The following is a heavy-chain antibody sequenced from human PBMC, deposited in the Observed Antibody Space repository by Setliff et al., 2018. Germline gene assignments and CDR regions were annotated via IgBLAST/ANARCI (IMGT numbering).Heavy chain of an antibody. CDR1: GYSISSGYY. Sequence: PSETLSLTCAVSGYSISSGYYWGWIRQPPGKGLEWSGSIYHSGSTYYNPSLKSRVTISVDTSKNQFSLKLSSVTAADTAVYYCARHGLGIGTIFGVSSPNFDYWGQGTLVTVSS. J-gene: IGHJ4*02. D-gene: IGHD3-3*01. CDR3: ARHGLGIGTIFGVSSPNFDY. CDR2: IYHSGST. V-gene: IGHV4-38-2*01.